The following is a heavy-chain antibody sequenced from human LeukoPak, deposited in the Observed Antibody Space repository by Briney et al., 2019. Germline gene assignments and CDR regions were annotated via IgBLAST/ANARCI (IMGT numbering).Heavy chain of an antibody. CDR3: ARVNIAARGRIFDY. V-gene: IGHV1-2*06. CDR2: INPNSGGT. D-gene: IGHD6-6*01. CDR1: GYTFTGYY. Sequence: ASVKVSCKASGYTFTGYYTHWVRQAPGQGLEWMGRINPNSGGTNYAQKFQGRVTMTRDTSISTAYMELSRLRSDDTAVYYCARVNIAARGRIFDYWGQGTLVTVSS. J-gene: IGHJ4*02.